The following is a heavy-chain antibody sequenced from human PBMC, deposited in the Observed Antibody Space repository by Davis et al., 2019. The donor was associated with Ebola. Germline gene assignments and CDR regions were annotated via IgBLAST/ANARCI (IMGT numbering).Heavy chain of an antibody. D-gene: IGHD5-24*01. Sequence: PGGSLRLSCAASGFSVRSYWMHWVRQAPGKGLEWVSRIKYDGSITTYADSVKGRFSISRDLAKNTLFLQMNNVRADDTAVYYCARTDNLDYWGQGALVTVSS. CDR2: IKYDGSIT. CDR1: GFSVRSYW. J-gene: IGHJ4*02. V-gene: IGHV3-74*03. CDR3: ARTDNLDY.